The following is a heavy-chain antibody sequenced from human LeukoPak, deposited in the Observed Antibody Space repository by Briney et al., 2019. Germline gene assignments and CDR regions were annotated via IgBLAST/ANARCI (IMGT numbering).Heavy chain of an antibody. CDR2: ISYDGSNK. CDR3: ATTLTDGGYKDYYYYGMDV. V-gene: IGHV3-30*03. D-gene: IGHD5-24*01. Sequence: PGGSLRLSCAASGFTFSSYGMHWVRQAPGKGLEWVAVISYDGSNKYYADSVKGRFTISRDNSKNTLYLQMNSLRAEDTAVYYCATTLTDGGYKDYYYYGMDVWGQGTTVTVSS. CDR1: GFTFSSYG. J-gene: IGHJ6*02.